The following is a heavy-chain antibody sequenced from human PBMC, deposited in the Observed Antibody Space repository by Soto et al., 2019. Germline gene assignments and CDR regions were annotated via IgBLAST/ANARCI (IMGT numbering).Heavy chain of an antibody. D-gene: IGHD3-10*01. CDR1: GFSFNNHW. CDR2: IKSDGSAK. CDR3: AKDGVWSCDS. J-gene: IGHJ4*02. Sequence: EMQLVESGGGLVQPGGSLRLSCKASGFSFNNHWMNWVRQAPGKGLEWVAAIKSDGSAKKYVDSLRGRFTISRDNAENSLYLQMSSLRDEDTAVYYCAKDGVWSCDSWRQGTLVIVSS. V-gene: IGHV3-7*01.